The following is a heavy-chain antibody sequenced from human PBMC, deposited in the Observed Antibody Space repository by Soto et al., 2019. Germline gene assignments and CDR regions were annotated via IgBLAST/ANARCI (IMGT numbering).Heavy chain of an antibody. CDR3: ARDLMTTVSNWYFDL. Sequence: ESGGGLIQRGGSLRLSCAASGFTVSSNYMSWVRQAPGKGLEWVSVIYSGGSTYYADSVKGRFTISRDNSKNTLYLQMNRLRAEDTAVYYCARDLMTTVSNWYFDLWGRGTLVTVSS. CDR1: GFTVSSNY. D-gene: IGHD4-17*01. J-gene: IGHJ2*01. V-gene: IGHV3-53*01. CDR2: IYSGGST.